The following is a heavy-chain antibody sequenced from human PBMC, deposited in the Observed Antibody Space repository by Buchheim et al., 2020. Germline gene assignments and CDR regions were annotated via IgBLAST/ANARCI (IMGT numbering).Heavy chain of an antibody. CDR3: AKADGYSYGPEPPMYFFDF. CDR2: ISGSGDAT. D-gene: IGHD5-12*01. V-gene: IGHV3-23*01. Sequence: EVQLLDFGGDLVQPGGSLRLSCAAFGFNFNSYAMSWVRQAPGKGLEWVSAISGSGDATYYADSVKGRFTISRDISKKMLYLQMNSLRAEDTAVYYCAKADGYSYGPEPPMYFFDFWGQGTL. J-gene: IGHJ4*02. CDR1: GFNFNSYA.